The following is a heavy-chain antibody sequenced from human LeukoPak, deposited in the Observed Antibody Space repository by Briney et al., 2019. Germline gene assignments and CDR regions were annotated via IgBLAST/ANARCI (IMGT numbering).Heavy chain of an antibody. CDR1: GGSISSGGYY. CDR2: IYHSGST. J-gene: IGHJ4*02. D-gene: IGHD1-26*01. V-gene: IGHV4-30-2*01. CDR3: ARDQVGATDY. Sequence: PSQTLSLTCAVSGGSISSGGYYWSWIRQPPGKGLEWIGYIYHSGSTYYNPPLKSRVTISVDRSKNQFSLKLSSVTAADTAVYYCARDQVGATDYWGQGTLVTVSS.